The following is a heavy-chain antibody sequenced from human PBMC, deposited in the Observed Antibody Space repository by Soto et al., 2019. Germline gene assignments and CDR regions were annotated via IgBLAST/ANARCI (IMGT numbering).Heavy chain of an antibody. CDR3: TTDRGGHTAMVTASFDY. Sequence: GGSLRLSCAASGFTFSNAWMNWVRQAPGKGLEWVGRIKSKTDGGTTDYAAPVKGRFTISRDDSKNTLYLQMNSLKTEDTAVYYCTTDRGGHTAMVTASFDYWGQGTLVTVSS. J-gene: IGHJ4*02. D-gene: IGHD5-18*01. CDR2: IKSKTDGGTT. V-gene: IGHV3-15*07. CDR1: GFTFSNAW.